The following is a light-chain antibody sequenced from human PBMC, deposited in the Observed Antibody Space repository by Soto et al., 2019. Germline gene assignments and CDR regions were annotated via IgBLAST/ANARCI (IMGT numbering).Light chain of an antibody. CDR3: QHYNSYSEA. J-gene: IGKJ1*01. V-gene: IGKV1-5*03. Sequence: DIQMTQSPSTLSASVGDRVTITCRASQSVSSWVAWYHLKPGKAPKLLIYKASTLETGVPSRFSGSGSRTEFTLTISSLQPDDFATYYCQHYNSYSEAFGQGTKVELK. CDR1: QSVSSW. CDR2: KAS.